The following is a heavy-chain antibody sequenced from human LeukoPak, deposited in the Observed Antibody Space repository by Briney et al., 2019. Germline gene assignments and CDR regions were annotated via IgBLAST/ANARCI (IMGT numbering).Heavy chain of an antibody. CDR3: ARTITDDHNRLGALDI. Sequence: GGSLRLSCAASGFTFSSYSMNWVRQAPGKGLEWASSISSSSSYIYYADSVKGRFTISRDNAKNSLYLQMNSLRAEDTAVYYCARTITDDHNRLGALDIWGQGTMVTVSS. V-gene: IGHV3-21*01. D-gene: IGHD3-10*01. J-gene: IGHJ3*02. CDR2: ISSSSSYI. CDR1: GFTFSSYS.